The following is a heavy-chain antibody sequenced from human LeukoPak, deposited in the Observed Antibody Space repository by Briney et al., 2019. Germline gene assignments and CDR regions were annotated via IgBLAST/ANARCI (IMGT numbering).Heavy chain of an antibody. CDR1: GFTFSSYA. CDR3: ARAPGYSYGPAFDY. D-gene: IGHD5-18*01. CDR2: ISYDGSNK. V-gene: IGHV3-30-3*01. Sequence: GGSLRLSCAASGFTFSSYAMHWVRQAPGKGLEWVAVISYDGSNKYYADSVKGRFTISRDNSKNTLYLQMNGLRAEDTAVYYCARAPGYSYGPAFDYWGQGTLVTVSS. J-gene: IGHJ4*02.